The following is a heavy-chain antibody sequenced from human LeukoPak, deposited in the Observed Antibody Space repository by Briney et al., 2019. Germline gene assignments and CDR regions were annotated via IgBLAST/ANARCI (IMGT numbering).Heavy chain of an antibody. CDR3: ARLGYSSGWSPNDAFDI. Sequence: KSSETLSRTCAVYGGSFSGYYWSWIRQPPGKGLEWIGEINHSGSTNYNPSLKNRVTISVDTSKNQFSLKLSSVTAADTAVYYCARLGYSSGWSPNDAFDIWGQGTMVTVSS. D-gene: IGHD6-19*01. V-gene: IGHV4-34*01. J-gene: IGHJ3*02. CDR1: GGSFSGYY. CDR2: INHSGST.